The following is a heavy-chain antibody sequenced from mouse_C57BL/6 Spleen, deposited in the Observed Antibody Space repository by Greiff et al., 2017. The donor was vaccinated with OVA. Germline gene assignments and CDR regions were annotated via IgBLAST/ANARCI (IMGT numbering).Heavy chain of an antibody. Sequence: QVQLQQPGAELVKPGASVNMSCKASGYTFTSYWITWVKQRPGQGLEWIGDIYPGSGSTNYNEKFKSKATLTVNTSSSTAYMQLSSLTSEDAAVYYCARWGGAMDYWGQGTSVTVSS. CDR1: GYTFTSYW. CDR2: IYPGSGST. CDR3: ARWGGAMDY. J-gene: IGHJ4*01. V-gene: IGHV1-55*01.